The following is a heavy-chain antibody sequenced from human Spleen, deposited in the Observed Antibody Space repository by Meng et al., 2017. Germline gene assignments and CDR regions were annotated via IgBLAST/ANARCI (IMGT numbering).Heavy chain of an antibody. Sequence: QVQLVQSGAEVQRPGASLKVSCKTSGYPFTGFYMHWVRQAPGQGLEWMGRINPSSGDTEYAQNFQGRVTLTRDTSISTAYMELSGLRSDDTAMYYCATILASYGLGWGQGTLVTVSS. CDR2: INPSSGDT. J-gene: IGHJ4*02. CDR1: GYPFTGFY. V-gene: IGHV1-2*06. D-gene: IGHD4-17*01. CDR3: ATILASYGLG.